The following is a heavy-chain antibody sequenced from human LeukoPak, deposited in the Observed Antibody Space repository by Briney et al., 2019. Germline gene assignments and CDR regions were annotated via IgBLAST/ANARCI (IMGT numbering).Heavy chain of an antibody. CDR2: ISSSSSYI. Sequence: PGGSLRLSCAASGFTFSSYRMNWVRQAPGKGLEWVSSISSSSSYIYYADSVKGRFTISRDDAKNSLYLQMNSLRAEDTAVYYCATETYSPTYDAFDIWGQGTMVTVSS. D-gene: IGHD2-15*01. CDR3: ATETYSPTYDAFDI. CDR1: GFTFSSYR. V-gene: IGHV3-21*01. J-gene: IGHJ3*02.